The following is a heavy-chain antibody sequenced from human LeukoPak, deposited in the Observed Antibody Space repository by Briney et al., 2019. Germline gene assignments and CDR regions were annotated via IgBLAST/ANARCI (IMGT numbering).Heavy chain of an antibody. D-gene: IGHD1-26*01. J-gene: IGHJ4*02. CDR2: IKSKTDGGTT. CDR3: TTRGIVGATVSEY. CDR1: GFTFSRYG. Sequence: PGGSLRLSCAASGFTFSRYGMHWVRQAPGKGLEWVGRIKSKTDGGTTDYAAPVKGRFTISRDDSKNTLYLQMNSLKTEDTAVYYCTTRGIVGATVSEYWGQGTLVTVSS. V-gene: IGHV3-15*01.